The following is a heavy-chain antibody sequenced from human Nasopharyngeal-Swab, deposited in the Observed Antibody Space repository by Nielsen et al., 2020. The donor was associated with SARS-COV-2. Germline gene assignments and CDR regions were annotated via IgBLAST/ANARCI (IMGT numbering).Heavy chain of an antibody. CDR1: GGSTSSYY. CDR2: IYYSGST. J-gene: IGHJ5*02. CDR3: ARALGSSSWFNWFDP. V-gene: IGHV4-59*12. Sequence: SETLSLTCTVSGGSTSSYYWSWIRQPPGKGLEWIGYIYYSGSTNYNPSLKSRVTISVDTSKNQFSLKLSSVTAADTAVYYCARALGSSSWFNWFDPWGQGTLVTVSS. D-gene: IGHD6-13*01.